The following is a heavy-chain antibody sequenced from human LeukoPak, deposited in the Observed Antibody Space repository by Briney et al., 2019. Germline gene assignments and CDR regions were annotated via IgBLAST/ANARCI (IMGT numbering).Heavy chain of an antibody. V-gene: IGHV3-21*01. J-gene: IGHJ3*02. CDR3: ARDPRGYYDVLTGPDQHI. CDR2: ISSTGSYI. Sequence: GGSLRLSCAASGFTFRSYSMNWVRQAPGKGLEWVSSISSTGSYIYYADSVKGRFTISRDNAKNSLYLQMNSLRAEDTAAYYCARDPRGYYDVLTGPDQHIWGQGTMVTVSS. D-gene: IGHD3-9*01. CDR1: GFTFRSYS.